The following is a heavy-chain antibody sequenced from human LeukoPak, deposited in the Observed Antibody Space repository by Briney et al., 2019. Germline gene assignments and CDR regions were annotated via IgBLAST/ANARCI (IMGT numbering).Heavy chain of an antibody. CDR2: INHSGST. CDR3: ARGVQKYSSGWYPTYYYMDV. CDR1: GGSFSGYY. Sequence: KPSETLSLTCAVYGGSFSGYYWSWIRQPPGKGLEWVGEINHSGSTNYNPSLKSRVTISVDTSKNQFSLKLSSVTAADTAVYYCARGVQKYSSGWYPTYYYMDVWGKGTTVTASS. D-gene: IGHD6-19*01. J-gene: IGHJ6*03. V-gene: IGHV4-34*01.